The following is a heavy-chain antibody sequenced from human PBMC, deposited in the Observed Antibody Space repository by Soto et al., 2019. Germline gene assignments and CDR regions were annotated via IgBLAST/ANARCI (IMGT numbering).Heavy chain of an antibody. CDR2: IKQGGREK. Sequence: EVQLEESGGTLVQPGGSLRLSCAASGLTFSNNWMSWVRQAPGKGLEWVANIKQGGREKYYVDSVRGRFTISRDNAKNSLYLQMSSLRAEDTAVYYCTKVVGLAGQDWGQGTLVTVSS. D-gene: IGHD6-19*01. CDR3: TKVVGLAGQD. CDR1: GLTFSNNW. V-gene: IGHV3-7*01. J-gene: IGHJ4*02.